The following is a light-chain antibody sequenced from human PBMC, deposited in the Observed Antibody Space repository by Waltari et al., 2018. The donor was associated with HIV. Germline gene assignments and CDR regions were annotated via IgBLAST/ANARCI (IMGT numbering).Light chain of an antibody. Sequence: YELTQPPSVSVAPGQTAMITCGGNNIESKRGQWYQQKPGQAPVLVIYFDLDRPTGIPERFSGSVSGNTATLTISRVDAGDEADYYCQVWDRSSDQVIFGGGTKLTVL. V-gene: IGLV3-21*04. CDR2: FDL. CDR1: NIESKR. J-gene: IGLJ2*01. CDR3: QVWDRSSDQVI.